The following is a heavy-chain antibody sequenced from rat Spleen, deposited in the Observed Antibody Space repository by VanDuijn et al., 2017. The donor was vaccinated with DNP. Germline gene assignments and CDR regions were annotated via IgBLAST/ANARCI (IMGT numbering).Heavy chain of an antibody. CDR3: ARSLYYYDDYYAMDA. CDR2: ITSSGGST. CDR1: GFTFNNYW. Sequence: EVQLVESGGDLVQPGRSLKLSCVASGFTFNNYWMTWIRQVPGKGLEWVASITSSGGSTYYPDSVKGRFTISRDNAKNTLYLQMNSLRSEDTATYYCARSLYYYDDYYAMDAWGQGTSVTVSS. V-gene: IGHV5-31*01. J-gene: IGHJ4*01. D-gene: IGHD1-12*01.